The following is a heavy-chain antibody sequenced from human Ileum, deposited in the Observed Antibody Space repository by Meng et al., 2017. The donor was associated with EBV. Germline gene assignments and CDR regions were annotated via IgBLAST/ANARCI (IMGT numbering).Heavy chain of an antibody. CDR1: DGSISSSNW. J-gene: IGHJ4*02. CDR2: IYYSGSP. D-gene: IGHD5-24*01. CDR3: ARHSGYNQGY. V-gene: IGHV4-4*02. Sequence: QVQLQESAPGLVKPSGTLSLICVVFDGSISSSNWWSWVRQPPGKGLEWIGQIYYSGSPSYNPSLKSRVTMSVDKSKNQVSLNLNSVTAADTALYYCARHSGYNQGYWGQGTLVTVSS.